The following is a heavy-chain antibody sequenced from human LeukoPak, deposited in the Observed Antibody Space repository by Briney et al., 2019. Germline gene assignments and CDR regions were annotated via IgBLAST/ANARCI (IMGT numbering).Heavy chain of an antibody. J-gene: IGHJ4*02. CDR3: ARIPGIAAAGIDY. D-gene: IGHD6-13*01. CDR2: IKQDGSEK. Sequence: PGGSLRLSCAASGFTFSDYYMSWVRQAPGRGLEWVANIKQDGSEKYYVDSVKGRFTISRDNAKNSLYLQMNSLRAEDTAVYYCARIPGIAAAGIDYWGQGTLVTVSS. V-gene: IGHV3-7*03. CDR1: GFTFSDYY.